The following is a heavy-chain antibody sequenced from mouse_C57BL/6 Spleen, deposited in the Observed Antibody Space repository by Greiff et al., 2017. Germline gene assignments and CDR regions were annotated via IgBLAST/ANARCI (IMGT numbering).Heavy chain of an antibody. J-gene: IGHJ4*01. CDR2: INPRNGGT. CDR1: GYTFTSYW. D-gene: IGHD2-5*01. V-gene: IGHV1-53*01. Sequence: QVQLQQPGTELVKPGASVKLSCKASGYTFTSYWMHWVKQRPGQGLEWIGNINPRNGGTNYNEKFKSKATLTVDKSSSTAYMQLSSLTSEDSAVYFCARGGFSYINYFSYAMDYWGQGTSVTVSS. CDR3: ARGGFSYINYFSYAMDY.